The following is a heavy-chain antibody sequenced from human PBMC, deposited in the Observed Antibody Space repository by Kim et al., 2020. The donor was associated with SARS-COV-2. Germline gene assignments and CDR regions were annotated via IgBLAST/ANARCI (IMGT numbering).Heavy chain of an antibody. V-gene: IGHV4-31*03. CDR2: IYYSGST. D-gene: IGHD3-9*01. CDR3: ARDHAYDILTGYYGYYGMDV. J-gene: IGHJ6*02. Sequence: SETLSLTCTVSGGSISSGGYYWSWIRQHPGKGLEWIGYIYYSGSTYYNPSLKSRVTISVDTSKNQLSLKLSSVTAADTAVYYCARDHAYDILTGYYGYYGMDVWGQGTTVTVSS. CDR1: GGSISSGGYY.